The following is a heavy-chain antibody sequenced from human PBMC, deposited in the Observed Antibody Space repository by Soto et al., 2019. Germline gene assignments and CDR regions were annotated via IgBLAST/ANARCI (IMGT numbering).Heavy chain of an antibody. CDR1: GYSFTSYW. J-gene: IGHJ3*02. D-gene: IGHD3-10*01. Sequence: PGESLKISCKGSGYSFTSYWIGWVRQMPGKGLEWMGIIYLGDSDTRYSPSFQGQVTISADKSISTAYLQWSSLKASDTAMFYCARVSSGVGMVGGGHAFDIWGQGTMVTVSS. V-gene: IGHV5-51*01. CDR2: IYLGDSDT. CDR3: ARVSSGVGMVGGGHAFDI.